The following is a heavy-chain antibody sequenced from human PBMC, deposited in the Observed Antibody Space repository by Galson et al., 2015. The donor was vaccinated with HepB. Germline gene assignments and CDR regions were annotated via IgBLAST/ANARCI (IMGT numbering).Heavy chain of an antibody. V-gene: IGHV3-30*03. Sequence: SLRLSCAASGFTFSSYWMHWVRQAPGKGLVWVSRIDSDGTNKYYADSVKGRFTISRDNSKNTLYLQMSSLRAEDTAVYYCARDFTGGLLTSPLQDWGQGALVTVSS. J-gene: IGHJ4*02. D-gene: IGHD5-12*01. CDR1: GFTFSSYW. CDR2: IDSDGTNK. CDR3: ARDFTGGLLTSPLQD.